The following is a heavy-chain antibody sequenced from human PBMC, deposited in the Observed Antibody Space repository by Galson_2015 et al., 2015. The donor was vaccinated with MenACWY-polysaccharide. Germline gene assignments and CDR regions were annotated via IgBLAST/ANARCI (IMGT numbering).Heavy chain of an antibody. V-gene: IGHV3-33*01. D-gene: IGHD6-13*01. CDR2: IQYDGSKI. CDR3: AREGSRIVFHAFDT. CDR1: GSRFSNSG. Sequence: SLRLSCAASGSRFSNSGMHWVRQAPGKGLEWVAVIQYDGSKIVYADSVKGRFTISRDNSKNTFFLEMNSLGAEDTAVYYCAREGSRIVFHAFDTWGQGTMVTVSS. J-gene: IGHJ3*02.